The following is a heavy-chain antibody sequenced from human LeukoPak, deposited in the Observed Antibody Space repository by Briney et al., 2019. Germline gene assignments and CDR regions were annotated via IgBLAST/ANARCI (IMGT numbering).Heavy chain of an antibody. Sequence: PGGSLRLSCAASGFTFSSYAMHWVRQAPGKGLEWVAVISYDGSNKYYADSVKGRFTISRDNSKNTLYLQMNSLRAEDTAVYYCARNYGSGSYYLLGAFDVWGQGTMVTVSS. CDR3: ARNYGSGSYYLLGAFDV. V-gene: IGHV3-30-3*01. J-gene: IGHJ3*01. D-gene: IGHD3-10*01. CDR1: GFTFSSYA. CDR2: ISYDGSNK.